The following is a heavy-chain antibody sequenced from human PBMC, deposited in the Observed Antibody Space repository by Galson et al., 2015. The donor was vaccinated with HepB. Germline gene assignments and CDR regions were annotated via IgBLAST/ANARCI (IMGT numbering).Heavy chain of an antibody. D-gene: IGHD6-19*01. CDR3: ARAEGAVATDAFDI. J-gene: IGHJ3*02. CDR1: GYTFTGYY. V-gene: IGHV1-2*04. Sequence: SVKVSCKASGYTFTGYYMHWVRQAPGQGLEWMGWINPNSGGTNYAQKFQGWVTMTRDTSISTAYMELSRLRSDDTAVYYCARAEGAVATDAFDIWGQGTMVTVSS. CDR2: INPNSGGT.